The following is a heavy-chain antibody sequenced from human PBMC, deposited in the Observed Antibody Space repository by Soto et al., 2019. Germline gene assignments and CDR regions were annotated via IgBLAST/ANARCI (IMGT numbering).Heavy chain of an antibody. CDR1: GYTFTHFY. CDR2: ISPHNFNT. V-gene: IGHV1-18*01. Sequence: GASVKCSCKASGYTFTHFYITWVRQAPGQGLEWMGAISPHNFNTNYAQKFRGRVTLTTEKSTNTAYMDLRSLTSDDTAAYYCARDEGGYDILTGYYKAHHFDYWGQGVPVTVSS. D-gene: IGHD3-9*01. CDR3: ARDEGGYDILTGYYKAHHFDY. J-gene: IGHJ4*02.